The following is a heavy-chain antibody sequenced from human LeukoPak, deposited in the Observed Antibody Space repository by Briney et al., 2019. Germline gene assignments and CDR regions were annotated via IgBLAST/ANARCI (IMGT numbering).Heavy chain of an antibody. D-gene: IGHD3-9*01. CDR3: ARGALYDSLLPELNWFDP. Sequence: SETLSLTCTVSGGSISSSSYYWGWIRQPPGKGLEWIGNIYYSGSTYYNPSLRSRVTISVDTSKNQFSLKLSSVTAADTAVYYCARGALYDSLLPELNWFDPWGQGTLVTVSS. CDR1: GGSISSSSYY. CDR2: IYYSGST. V-gene: IGHV4-39*07. J-gene: IGHJ5*02.